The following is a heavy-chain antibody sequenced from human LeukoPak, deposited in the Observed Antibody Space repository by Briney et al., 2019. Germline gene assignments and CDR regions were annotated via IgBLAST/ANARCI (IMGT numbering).Heavy chain of an antibody. CDR3: ARDRAVVTPRNYYYYYGMDV. V-gene: IGHV3-66*01. CDR1: GFTVSSNY. Sequence: GGSLRLSCAASGFTVSSNYMSWVRQAPGKGLEWVSVIYSGGSTYYADSVKGRFTISRDNSKTTLYLQMNSLRAEDTAVYYCARDRAVVTPRNYYYYYGMDVWGQGTTVTVSS. J-gene: IGHJ6*02. D-gene: IGHD4-23*01. CDR2: IYSGGST.